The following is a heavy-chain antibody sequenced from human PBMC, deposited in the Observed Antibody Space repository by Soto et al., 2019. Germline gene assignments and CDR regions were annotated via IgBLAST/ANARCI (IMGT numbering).Heavy chain of an antibody. CDR1: GFTFSNFA. D-gene: IGHD2-2*01. Sequence: EVQVLESGGGLVQPGGSLRLSCAASGFTFSNFAMSWVRHAPGKGLEWVSEITGSNGTTYYADAVKVRFIISRDNSKKPVHLQRNSQRAEDTAVYYWAKDTSSSPYYMDVWGKGPTVTVAS. J-gene: IGHJ6*03. V-gene: IGHV3-23*01. CDR3: AKDTSSSPYYMDV. CDR2: ITGSNGTT.